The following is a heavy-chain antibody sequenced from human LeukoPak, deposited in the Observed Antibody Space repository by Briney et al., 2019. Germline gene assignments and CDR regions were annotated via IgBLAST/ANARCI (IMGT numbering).Heavy chain of an antibody. CDR2: ISSGGSTV. D-gene: IGHD1-26*01. CDR1: GCTLSSYE. V-gene: IGHV3-48*03. CDR3: ARVIIVGATGI. Sequence: GGSLRLSCAASGCTLSSYEMNCVRQAPGKGLEWVSYISSGGSTVYYADSVKGRFTIARDNAKNSLYLQMNSLRAEDTAVYYCARVIIVGATGIWGQGTMVTVSS. J-gene: IGHJ3*02.